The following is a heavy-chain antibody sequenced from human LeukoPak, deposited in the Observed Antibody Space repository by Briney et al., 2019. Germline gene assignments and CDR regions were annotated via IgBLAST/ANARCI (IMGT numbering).Heavy chain of an antibody. CDR1: GFTFSTFA. CDR3: AKDYAVGSIDY. J-gene: IGHJ4*02. D-gene: IGHD3-16*01. V-gene: IGHV3-23*01. CDR2: IFPSGGEI. Sequence: GGSLRLSCAASGFTFSTFAMIWVRQPPGKGLEWVSSIFPSGGEIHFADSVKGRFTISRDNSKNTLYLQMNSLRAEDTAVYYCAKDYAVGSIDYWGQGTLVTVSS.